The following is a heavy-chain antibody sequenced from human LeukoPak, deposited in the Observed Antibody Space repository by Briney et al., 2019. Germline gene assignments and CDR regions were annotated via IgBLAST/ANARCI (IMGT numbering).Heavy chain of an antibody. D-gene: IGHD1-26*01. V-gene: IGHV3-30*04. Sequence: PGGSLRLSCAASGVTLSSYAMHWVRQAPGKGLEWVAVISYDGSDKYYADSVRGRFTISRDNSKNTLYVQMNSLRDEDTALYYCAKDQRWESPHYLDSWGQGTLVTVSS. CDR3: AKDQRWESPHYLDS. CDR2: ISYDGSDK. J-gene: IGHJ4*02. CDR1: GVTLSSYA.